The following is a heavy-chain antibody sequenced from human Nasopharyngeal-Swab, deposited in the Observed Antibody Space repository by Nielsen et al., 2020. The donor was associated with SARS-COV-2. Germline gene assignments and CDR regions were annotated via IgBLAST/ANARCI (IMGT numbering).Heavy chain of an antibody. D-gene: IGHD4-17*01. V-gene: IGHV4-61*02. J-gene: IGHJ4*02. CDR1: GGSISSGSYY. CDR3: ARTTLYGDYDKLDFDY. CDR2: IYTSGST. Sequence: SETLSLTCTVSGGSISSGSYYWSWIRQPAGKGLEWIGRIYTSGSTNYNPSLKSRVTISVDTSKNQFSLKLSSVTAADTAVYYCARTTLYGDYDKLDFDYWGQGTLVTVPS.